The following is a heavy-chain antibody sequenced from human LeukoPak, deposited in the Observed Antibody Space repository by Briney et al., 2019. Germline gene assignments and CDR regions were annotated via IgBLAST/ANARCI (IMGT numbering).Heavy chain of an antibody. Sequence: GGSLRLSCAASGFTFSGYAMNWVRQAPGKGLEWVSSISSSSSYIYYADSVKGRFTISRDNAKNSLYLQMNSLRAEDTAVYYCARGASRFLEWLKEYNWFDPWGQGTLVTVSS. CDR3: ARGASRFLEWLKEYNWFDP. V-gene: IGHV3-21*01. J-gene: IGHJ5*02. CDR2: ISSSSSYI. D-gene: IGHD3-3*01. CDR1: GFTFSGYA.